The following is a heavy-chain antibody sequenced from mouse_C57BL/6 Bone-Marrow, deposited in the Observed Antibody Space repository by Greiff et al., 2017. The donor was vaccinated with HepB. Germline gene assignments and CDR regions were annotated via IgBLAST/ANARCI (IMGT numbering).Heavy chain of an antibody. J-gene: IGHJ2*01. CDR3: AREGYPYYFDY. CDR2: ISYDGSN. D-gene: IGHD2-2*01. Sequence: ESGPGLVKPSQSLSLTCSVTGYSITSGYYWNWIRQFPGNKLEWMGYISYDGSNNYNPSLKNRISITRDTSKNQFFLKLNSVTTEDTATYYCAREGYPYYFDYWGQGTTLTVSS. CDR1: GYSITSGYY. V-gene: IGHV3-6*01.